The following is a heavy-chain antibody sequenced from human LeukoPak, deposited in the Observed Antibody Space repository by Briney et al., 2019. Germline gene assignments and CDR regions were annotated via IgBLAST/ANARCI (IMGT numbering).Heavy chain of an antibody. CDR3: ARHVGSYYYYGIDV. CDR2: IYYSGST. D-gene: IGHD2-15*01. V-gene: IGHV4-59*08. CDR1: GGSINSYY. Sequence: SETLSLTCTVSGGSINSYYWSWIRQPPGKGLEWIGYIYYSGSTNYNPSLKSRVTISVDTSKKQFSLKLSSVTAADTAVYYCARHVGSYYYYGIDVWGQGTTVTVSS. J-gene: IGHJ6*02.